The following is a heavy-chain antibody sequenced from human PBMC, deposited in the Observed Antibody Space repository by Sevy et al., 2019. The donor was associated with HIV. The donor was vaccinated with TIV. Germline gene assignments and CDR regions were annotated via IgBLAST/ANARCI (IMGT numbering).Heavy chain of an antibody. CDR3: AKGHFDTTLDY. J-gene: IGHJ4*02. D-gene: IGHD1-1*01. Sequence: GGSLRLSCAASGFTFSSYSVIWVRQSPGKGLEWVSGISGSGGHTYYADSVKGSFTISRDKLKNTLYLQMNSLGVDDTALYYCAKGHFDTTLDYWGQGTLVTVSS. CDR2: ISGSGGHT. CDR1: GFTFSSYS. V-gene: IGHV3-23*01.